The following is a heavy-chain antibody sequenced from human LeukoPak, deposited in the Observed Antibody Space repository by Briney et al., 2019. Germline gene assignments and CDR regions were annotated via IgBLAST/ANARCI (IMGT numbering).Heavy chain of an antibody. V-gene: IGHV4-61*01. Sequence: SETLSLTCTVSGGSVSSGSYYWSWIRQPPGKGLEWIGYISYTGSTNYNPSLKSRVTISVDTSKNQFSLKLTSVTAADTAVYYCARTYIPSDAFDIWGQGTMVTVSS. CDR2: ISYTGST. CDR3: ARTYIPSDAFDI. CDR1: GGSVSSGSYY. D-gene: IGHD2-21*01. J-gene: IGHJ3*02.